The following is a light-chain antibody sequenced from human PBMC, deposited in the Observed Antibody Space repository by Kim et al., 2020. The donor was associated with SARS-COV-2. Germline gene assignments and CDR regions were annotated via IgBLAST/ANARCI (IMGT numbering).Light chain of an antibody. CDR1: LNRRGRFC. CDR2: SNN. Sequence: GTLSRHRGPLNRRGRFCCPLVPATASTAPHLLTWSNNNRPSGVPDRFSGSKSGTSAYLAITGLHAEDEADYYCQSYDSSLSGSVFGGGTQLTVL. J-gene: IGLJ2*01. CDR3: QSYDSSLSGSV. V-gene: IGLV1-40*01.